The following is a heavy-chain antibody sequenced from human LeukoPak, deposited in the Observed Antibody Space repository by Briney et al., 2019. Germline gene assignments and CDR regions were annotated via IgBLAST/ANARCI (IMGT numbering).Heavy chain of an antibody. CDR1: GGSISSGGYS. V-gene: IGHV4-30-2*01. CDR2: IYHSGST. Sequence: SETLSLTCAVSGGSISSGGYSWSWIRQPPEKGLEWIGYIYHSGSTYYNPSLKSRVTISVDRSKNQFSLKLSSVTAADTAVYYCARGPYYYDSSGYYSFDYWGQGTLVTVSS. D-gene: IGHD3-22*01. J-gene: IGHJ4*02. CDR3: ARGPYYYDSSGYYSFDY.